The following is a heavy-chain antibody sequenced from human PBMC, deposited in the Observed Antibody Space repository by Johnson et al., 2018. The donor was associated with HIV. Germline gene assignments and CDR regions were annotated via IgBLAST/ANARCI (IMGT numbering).Heavy chain of an antibody. D-gene: IGHD3-16*01. CDR2: IWYDGTDK. CDR3: AKDRLFGFRNDAFDI. CDR1: GFAFRNYG. V-gene: IGHV3-33*06. J-gene: IGHJ3*02. Sequence: QVKLVESGGGVVQPGTSLRLSCAASGFAFRNYGMHWVRQAPGKGLEWVALIWYDGTDKYYADSVKGRFTISRDNSKNTLYLQMNSLRAEDTAVYYCAKDRLFGFRNDAFDIWGQGTMVTVSS.